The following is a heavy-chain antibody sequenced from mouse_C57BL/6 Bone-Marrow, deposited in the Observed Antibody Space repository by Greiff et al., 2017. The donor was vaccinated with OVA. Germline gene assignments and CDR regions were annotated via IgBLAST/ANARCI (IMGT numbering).Heavy chain of an antibody. V-gene: IGHV5-9-1*02. J-gene: IGHJ4*01. CDR2: ISSGGDYI. CDR1: GFTFSSYA. CDR3: TRDGYYAMDY. Sequence: EVQVVESGEGLVKPGGSLKLSCAASGFTFSSYAMSWVRQTPEKRLEWVAYISSGGDYIYYADTVKGRFTIFIDNARNTLYLQMSSLKSEDTAMYYCTRDGYYAMDYWGQGTSVTVSS. D-gene: IGHD2-3*01.